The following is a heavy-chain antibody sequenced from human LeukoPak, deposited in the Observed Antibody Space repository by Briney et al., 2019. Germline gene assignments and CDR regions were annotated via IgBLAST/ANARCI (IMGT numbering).Heavy chain of an antibody. D-gene: IGHD7-27*01. CDR1: GLNFRKSW. CDR2: IRGDGSEN. V-gene: IGHV3-7*01. Sequence: GGSLRLSCAASGLNFRKSWMTWVRQAPGRGLEWVASIRGDGSENFYVDSVKGRFTISRDNAKNSLYLQMNSLRAEDTAVYYCTNWGDAWGLDFWGQGILVSVSS. CDR3: TNWGDAWGLDF. J-gene: IGHJ4*02.